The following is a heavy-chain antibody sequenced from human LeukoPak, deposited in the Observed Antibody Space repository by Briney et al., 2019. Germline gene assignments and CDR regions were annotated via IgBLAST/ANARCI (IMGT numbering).Heavy chain of an antibody. CDR2: ISGSGGGP. V-gene: IGHV3-23*01. Sequence: PGGSLRLSCAASGFTFSSYAMSWVRQAPGKGLEWVSSISGSGGGPYYTDSVQGRFTMSRDNSKNTLSLQMNSLRAEDTALYYCAKDKLGAGGQSDYWGQGTLVTVSS. CDR1: GFTFSSYA. J-gene: IGHJ4*02. CDR3: AKDKLGAGGQSDY. D-gene: IGHD6-13*01.